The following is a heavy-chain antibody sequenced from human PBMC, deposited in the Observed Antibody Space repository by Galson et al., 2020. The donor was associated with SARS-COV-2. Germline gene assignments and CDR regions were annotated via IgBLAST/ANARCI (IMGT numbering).Heavy chain of an antibody. Sequence: SEPLSLTCAVHGGSFSGYYWSWIRQTPGKGLEWIGEINHSGSTNYHPSLKSRVTITVDTSKNQFSLQLSSVTAADTAVYYCARGPGVLRYFDWLFDYYGMYVWGQGTTVTVSS. CDR3: ARGPGVLRYFDWLFDYYGMYV. CDR1: GGSFSGYY. D-gene: IGHD3-9*01. V-gene: IGHV4-34*01. CDR2: INHSGST. J-gene: IGHJ6*02.